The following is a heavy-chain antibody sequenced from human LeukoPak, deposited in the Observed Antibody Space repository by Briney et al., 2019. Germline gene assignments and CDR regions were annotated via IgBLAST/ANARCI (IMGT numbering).Heavy chain of an antibody. Sequence: SETLSLTCTVSGGSISSSSYYWGWIRQPPGEGLGWIGCIYYSGSTYYNPSLKSRVTISVDTSKNQFSLKLSSVTAADTAVYYCARRGYSSSPGVDYWGQGTLVTVSS. D-gene: IGHD6-6*01. CDR2: IYYSGST. V-gene: IGHV4-39*01. CDR1: GGSISSSSYY. CDR3: ARRGYSSSPGVDY. J-gene: IGHJ4*02.